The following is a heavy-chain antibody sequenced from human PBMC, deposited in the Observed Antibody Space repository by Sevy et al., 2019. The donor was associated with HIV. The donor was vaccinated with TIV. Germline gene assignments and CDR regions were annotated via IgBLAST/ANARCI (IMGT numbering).Heavy chain of an antibody. CDR3: ARQEAIAVAGTDYYYYYMDV. V-gene: IGHV5-51*01. J-gene: IGHJ6*03. CDR1: GYSFTSYW. Sequence: GGSLRLSCKGSGYSFTSYWIGWVRQMPGKGLEWMGIIYPGDSDTRYSPSFQGQVTISADKSISTAYLQWSSLKASDTAMYYCARQEAIAVAGTDYYYYYMDVWGKGTTVTVSS. D-gene: IGHD6-19*01. CDR2: IYPGDSDT.